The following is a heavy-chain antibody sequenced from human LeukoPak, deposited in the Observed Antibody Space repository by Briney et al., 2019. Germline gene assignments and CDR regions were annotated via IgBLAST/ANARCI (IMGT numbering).Heavy chain of an antibody. Sequence: PGGSLRLSCEASGFTFSVYWMSWVRQAPGSGLEWVADINGDGTTIYYVDSVKGRFTMPRDNAKNSVSLQLNTLRGGDTAVYYCARWIHVSGTWFLDYWGQGTLVTVSS. CDR1: GFTFSVYW. D-gene: IGHD3-10*01. V-gene: IGHV3-7*03. CDR3: ARWIHVSGTWFLDY. CDR2: INGDGTTI. J-gene: IGHJ4*02.